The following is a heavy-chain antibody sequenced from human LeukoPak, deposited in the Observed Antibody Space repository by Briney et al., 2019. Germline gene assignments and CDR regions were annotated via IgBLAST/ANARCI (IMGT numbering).Heavy chain of an antibody. CDR2: ISGSGGST. D-gene: IGHD2-2*01. CDR1: GFTFSSYA. V-gene: IGHV3-23*01. CDR3: AKDRLYCSSTSCPGDYYYYGMDV. Sequence: GGSLRLSCAASGFTFSSYAMSWVRQAPGKGLEWVSAISGSGGSTYYADSVKGRFTISRDNSKNTLYLQMNSLRAEDTAVYYCAKDRLYCSSTSCPGDYYYYGMDVWSQGTTVTVSS. J-gene: IGHJ6*02.